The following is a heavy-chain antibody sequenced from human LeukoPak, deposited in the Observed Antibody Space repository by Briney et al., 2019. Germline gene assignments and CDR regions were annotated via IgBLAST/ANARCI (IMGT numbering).Heavy chain of an antibody. CDR3: ARHNYGDYGIDY. Sequence: SETLSLTCTVSGGSISSYYWSWIRQPPGKGLEWIGYIYYSGSTNYNPSLKSRVTISVDTSKNQFSLKLSSVTAADTAMYYCARHNYGDYGIDYWGQGTLVTVSS. D-gene: IGHD4-17*01. CDR1: GGSISSYY. J-gene: IGHJ4*02. V-gene: IGHV4-59*01. CDR2: IYYSGST.